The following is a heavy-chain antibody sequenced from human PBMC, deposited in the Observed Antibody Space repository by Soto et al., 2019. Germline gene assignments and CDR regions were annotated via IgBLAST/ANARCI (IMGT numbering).Heavy chain of an antibody. Sequence: SETLSLTCTVSGGSISSGGYYWSWIRHLPGKGLEWIGYIYYSGSTYYNPSLKSRVTISVDTSKNKFSLKLNSVTAADTAVYYCARDRASSGYYWFDPWGQGTLVTVSS. D-gene: IGHD3-22*01. V-gene: IGHV4-31*03. CDR1: GGSISSGGYY. J-gene: IGHJ5*02. CDR2: IYYSGST. CDR3: ARDRASSGYYWFDP.